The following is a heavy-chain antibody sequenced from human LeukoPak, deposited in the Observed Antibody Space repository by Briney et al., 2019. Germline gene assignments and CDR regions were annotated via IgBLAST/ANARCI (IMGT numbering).Heavy chain of an antibody. D-gene: IGHD3-3*01. CDR3: AHSRPPYYDFWSGLGGYFDY. V-gene: IGHV2-5*01. Sequence: SGPTLVKPTQTLTLTCTFSGSSLSTSGVGVGWIRQPPGKALEWLALIYWNDDKRYSPSLKSRLTITKDTSKNQVVLTMTNMDPVDTATYYCAHSRPPYYDFWSGLGGYFDYWGQGTLVTVSS. J-gene: IGHJ4*02. CDR1: GSSLSTSGVG. CDR2: IYWNDDK.